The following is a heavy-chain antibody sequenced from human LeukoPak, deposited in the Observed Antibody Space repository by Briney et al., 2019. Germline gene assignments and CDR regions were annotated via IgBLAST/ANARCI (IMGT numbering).Heavy chain of an antibody. J-gene: IGHJ6*03. V-gene: IGHV3-23*01. CDR2: ISGSGGST. CDR3: AGVAARRPVMAV. CDR1: GFTFSSYA. D-gene: IGHD6-6*01. Sequence: GGSLRLSCAASGFTFSSYAMSWVRQAPGKGLEWVSAISGSGGSTYYADSVKGRFTISRDNSKNTLYLQMNSLRAEDTAVYYWAGVAARRPVMAVWGKGTTVPVSS.